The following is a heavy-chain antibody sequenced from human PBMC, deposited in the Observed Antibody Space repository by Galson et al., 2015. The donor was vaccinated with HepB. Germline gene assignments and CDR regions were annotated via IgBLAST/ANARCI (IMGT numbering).Heavy chain of an antibody. V-gene: IGHV1-46*01. J-gene: IGHJ3*02. D-gene: IGHD2-2*02. CDR2: INPSGGST. CDR3: ARVYCTRTSCYNAFDI. CDR1: GYTFTNNQ. Sequence: SVKVSCKASGYTFTNNQMHWVRQAPGQGLEWMGIINPSGGSTTYAQKFQGRVTMTRDTSTSTVNMELSSPRSEDTAVYYCARVYCTRTSCYNAFDIWGQGTMVTVSS.